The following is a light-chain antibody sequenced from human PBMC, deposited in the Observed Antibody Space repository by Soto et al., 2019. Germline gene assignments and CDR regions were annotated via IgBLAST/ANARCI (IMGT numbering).Light chain of an antibody. CDR3: QQSYYSPMYT. J-gene: IGKJ2*01. V-gene: IGKV1-39*01. CDR2: AAS. CDR1: QVISTS. Sequence: DVQMTQSPSSLSASVGDRVTITCRASQVISTSLNWYQQKPGQAPKLLIYAASYLQNGVPSRFSGSGSGTDFTLTISSVQPEDSATYYCQQSYYSPMYTFGQGTDLEIK.